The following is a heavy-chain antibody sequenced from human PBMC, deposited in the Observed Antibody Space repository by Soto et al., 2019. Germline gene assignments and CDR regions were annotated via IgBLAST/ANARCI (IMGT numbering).Heavy chain of an antibody. CDR1: GFTFSDYA. J-gene: IGHJ6*02. D-gene: IGHD3-10*01. CDR2: LSGSGSST. CDR3: EKGGESRYYYYAMHV. Sequence: PEGSLRRSCSVSGFTFSDYAMSWVRQAPGKGLEWVSSLSGSGSSTYYADSVSGRFTISRDNLKNTVYLQMNSLRVEDTAIYYCEKGGESRYYYYAMHVWGQGTTVTVSS. V-gene: IGHV3-23*01.